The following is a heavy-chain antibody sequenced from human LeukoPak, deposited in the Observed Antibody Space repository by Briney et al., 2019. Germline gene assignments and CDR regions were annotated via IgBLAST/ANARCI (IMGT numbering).Heavy chain of an antibody. J-gene: IGHJ5*02. CDR3: GMTPGVGPAAIIEYWFDP. D-gene: IGHD2-2*02. CDR2: ISAYNGNT. V-gene: IGHV1-18*01. CDR1: GYTFTNYG. Sequence: GASVKVSCKASGYTFTNYGISWVRQAPGQGLEWMGWISAYNGNTNYAQKLQGRVTITTDTSTSTAYMELRSLRSDDPAVYYCGMTPGVGPAAIIEYWFDPWGQGTLVTVSS.